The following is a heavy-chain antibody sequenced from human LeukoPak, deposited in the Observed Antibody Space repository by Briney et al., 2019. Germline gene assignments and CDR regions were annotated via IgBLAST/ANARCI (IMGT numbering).Heavy chain of an antibody. CDR3: ASGTVTTSPTDY. CDR1: GGSFSGYY. J-gene: IGHJ4*02. V-gene: IGHV4-34*01. D-gene: IGHD4-17*01. Sequence: SETLSLTCAVYGGSFSGYYWSWIRQPPGKGLEWIGEINHSGSTNYNPSLKSRVTISVDTSKNQFSLKLSSVTAADTAVYYCASGTVTTSPTDYWGQGTLVTVSS. CDR2: INHSGST.